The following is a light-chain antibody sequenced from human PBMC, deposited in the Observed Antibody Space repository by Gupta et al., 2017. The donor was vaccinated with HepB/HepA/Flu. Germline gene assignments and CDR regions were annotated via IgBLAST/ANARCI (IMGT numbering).Light chain of an antibody. CDR1: QSINDY. CDR2: AAS. CDR3: QETYSAPPFT. V-gene: IGKV1-39*01. Sequence: IQMTQSPSSLPASVGDRVTITCRASQSINDYLNWYQQKPGEAPKLLIYAASNLQSGVPSTFSASASGTDFTLTISGLQPEDIAIYYCQETYSAPPFTFGQGTKLEI. J-gene: IGKJ2*01.